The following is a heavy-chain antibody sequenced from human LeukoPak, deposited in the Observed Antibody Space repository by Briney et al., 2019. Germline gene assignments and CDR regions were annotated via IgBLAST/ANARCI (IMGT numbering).Heavy chain of an antibody. J-gene: IGHJ6*02. CDR1: GFTFSSYS. Sequence: GGSLRLSCAASGFTFSSYSMNWVRQAPGKGLEWVSSISSSSSYIYYADSVKGRFTISRDNAKNSLYLQMNSLRAEDTAVYYCARSGTMIVAAIPDYYYYYGMDVWGQGTTVTVSS. V-gene: IGHV3-21*01. D-gene: IGHD3-22*01. CDR2: ISSSSSYI. CDR3: ARSGTMIVAAIPDYYYYYGMDV.